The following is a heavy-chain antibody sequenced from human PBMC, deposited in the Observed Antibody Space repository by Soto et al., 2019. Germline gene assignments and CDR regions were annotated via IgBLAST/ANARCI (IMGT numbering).Heavy chain of an antibody. Sequence: QVQLVQSGPEVKKPGASVKVSCKTSGYSFTTYGVRWVRQAPGQGLEWMAWISGNSGDTRFEQNFQGRVTLTTNTSTSTAYMELRSLTSDDTAVYYCAKTRGDIFDAWGQGTMVIVSS. CDR3: AKTRGDIFDA. D-gene: IGHD2-21*01. CDR2: ISGNSGDT. V-gene: IGHV1-18*01. CDR1: GYSFTTYG. J-gene: IGHJ3*01.